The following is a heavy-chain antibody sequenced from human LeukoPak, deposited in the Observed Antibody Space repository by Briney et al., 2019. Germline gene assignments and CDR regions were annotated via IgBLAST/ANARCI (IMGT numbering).Heavy chain of an antibody. D-gene: IGHD3-22*01. CDR1: GFTFSSYA. CDR2: ISGSGGST. J-gene: IGHJ4*02. CDR3: AKDQVWIVVGSFDY. Sequence: GGSLRLSCAASGFTFSSYAMSWVRQAPGKGLEWVLGISGSGGSTYYADSVKGRFTISRDNSKNTLYLQMTSLRAEDTAVYYCAKDQVWIVVGSFDYWGQGTLVTVSS. V-gene: IGHV3-23*01.